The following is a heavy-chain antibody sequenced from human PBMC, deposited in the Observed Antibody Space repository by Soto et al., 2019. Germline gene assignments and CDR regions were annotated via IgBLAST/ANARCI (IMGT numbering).Heavy chain of an antibody. D-gene: IGHD3-22*01. CDR2: IYYSGST. CDR3: ARGTNYYDSSGYRFGFDY. Sequence: SETLSLTCTVSGGSISSYYWSWIRQPPGKGLEWIGYIYYSGSTDYNPSLKSRVTISVDTSKNQFSLKLSSVTAADTAVYYCARGTNYYDSSGYRFGFDYWGQGTLVTVSS. CDR1: GGSISSYY. V-gene: IGHV4-59*01. J-gene: IGHJ4*02.